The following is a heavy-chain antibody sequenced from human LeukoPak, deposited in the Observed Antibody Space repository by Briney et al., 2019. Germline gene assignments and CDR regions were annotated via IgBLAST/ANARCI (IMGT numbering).Heavy chain of an antibody. V-gene: IGHV3-30*18. D-gene: IGHD6-19*01. J-gene: IGHJ4*02. CDR1: GFTFSSYG. Sequence: GGSLRLSCAASGFTFSSYGMHWVRQAPGKGLEWVAVISYDGSNKYYADSVKGRFTISRDNSKNTLYLQMNSLRAEDTAVYYCAKVSISSGWLGEFDYWGQGTLVTVSS. CDR2: ISYDGSNK. CDR3: AKVSISSGWLGEFDY.